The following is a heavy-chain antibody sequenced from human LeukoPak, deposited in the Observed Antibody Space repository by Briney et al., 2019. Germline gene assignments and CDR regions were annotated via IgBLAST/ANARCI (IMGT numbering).Heavy chain of an antibody. D-gene: IGHD2-2*01. CDR3: ARTPGDCSSTSSNFHY. CDR2: INHSGST. Sequence: PSETLSLTCAVYGGSFSGYYWSWIRQPPGKGLEWIGEINHSGSTNYNPSLKSRVTISVDTSKNQFSLKLSSVTAADTAVYYCARTPGDCSSTSSNFHYWRQGTLVTVSS. CDR1: GGSFSGYY. J-gene: IGHJ4*02. V-gene: IGHV4-34*01.